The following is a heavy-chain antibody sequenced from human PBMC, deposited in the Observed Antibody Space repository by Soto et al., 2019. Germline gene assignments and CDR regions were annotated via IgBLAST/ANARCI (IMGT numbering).Heavy chain of an antibody. CDR1: GYTFTSYA. CDR2: INADNGNT. D-gene: IGHD2-2*01. V-gene: IGHV1-3*01. J-gene: IGHJ6*02. Sequence: ASGKVSCKASGYTFTSYAMHWVRQAPGQRLEWMGWINADNGNTKYSQKLQGRVTMTTDTSTSTAYMELRSLRSDDTAVYYCARDRIVVVPAAMMPDYYYYGMDVWGQGTTVTVSS. CDR3: ARDRIVVVPAAMMPDYYYYGMDV.